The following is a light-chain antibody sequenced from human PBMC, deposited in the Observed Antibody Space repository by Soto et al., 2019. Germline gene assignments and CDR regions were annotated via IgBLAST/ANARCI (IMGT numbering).Light chain of an antibody. CDR2: EVS. CDR1: SSDVGGYNY. J-gene: IGLJ1*01. CDR3: SSYAGSNNLYV. V-gene: IGLV2-8*01. Sequence: QSVLTQPRSAYGSPGQSVTISCTGTSSDVGGYNYVSWYQQHPGKAPKLMIYEVSKRPSGVPDRFSGSKSGNTASLTVSGLQAEDEADYYCSSYAGSNNLYVFGTGTKVTVL.